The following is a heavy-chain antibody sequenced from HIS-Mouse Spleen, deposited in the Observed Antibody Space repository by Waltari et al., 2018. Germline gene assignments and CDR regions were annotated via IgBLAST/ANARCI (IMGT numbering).Heavy chain of an antibody. CDR3: ARDQDIVATIDY. Sequence: QVQLQESGPGLVKPSETLSLTCTVSGYSISSGYYWGWIRQPPGKGLEWIGSIYHSGSTYYNPSLKSRVTISVDTSKNQFSLKLSSVTAADTAVYYCARDQDIVATIDYWGQGTLVTVSS. CDR2: IYHSGST. CDR1: GYSISSGYY. V-gene: IGHV4-38-2*02. J-gene: IGHJ4*02. D-gene: IGHD5-12*01.